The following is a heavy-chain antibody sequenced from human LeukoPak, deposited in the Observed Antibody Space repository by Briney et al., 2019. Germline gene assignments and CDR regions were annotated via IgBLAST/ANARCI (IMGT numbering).Heavy chain of an antibody. CDR2: INPNSGGT. Sequence: ASVKVSCKASGYTFTGYYMHWVRQAPGQGLEWMGWINPNSGGTNYAQKFQGRVTMTRDTSISTAYMELSRLRSDDTAVYYCARDHKSSGWSTGFDYWGQGTLVTVSS. CDR3: ARDHKSSGWSTGFDY. D-gene: IGHD6-19*01. J-gene: IGHJ4*02. V-gene: IGHV1-2*02. CDR1: GYTFTGYY.